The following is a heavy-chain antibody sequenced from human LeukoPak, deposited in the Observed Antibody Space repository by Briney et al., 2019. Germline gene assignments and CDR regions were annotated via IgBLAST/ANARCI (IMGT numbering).Heavy chain of an antibody. D-gene: IGHD3-22*01. CDR2: NSGGSS. Sequence: PGGSLRLSCAASGFTFSTYGVYWVRQAPGKGLEWVSSNSGGSSYYADSVKGRFTISRDNAKNSLYLQMNSLRAEDTAVYYCARGVKYYYDSSGYDYWGQGTLVTVSS. J-gene: IGHJ4*02. CDR1: GFTFSTYG. CDR3: ARGVKYYYDSSGYDY. V-gene: IGHV3-21*04.